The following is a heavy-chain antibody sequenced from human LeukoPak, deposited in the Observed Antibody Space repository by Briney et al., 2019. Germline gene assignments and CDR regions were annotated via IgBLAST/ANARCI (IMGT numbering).Heavy chain of an antibody. V-gene: IGHV4-34*01. Sequence: SETLSLTCAVYGGSFSGYYWNWIRQPPGKGLEWIGVIYHSGSNNYNPSLKSRVTISVDTSKNQFSLKLSSVTAADTAVYYCARGGYYDSSGYYYPGYWGQGTLVTVSS. CDR1: GGSFSGYY. CDR2: IYHSGSN. J-gene: IGHJ4*02. D-gene: IGHD3-22*01. CDR3: ARGGYYDSSGYYYPGY.